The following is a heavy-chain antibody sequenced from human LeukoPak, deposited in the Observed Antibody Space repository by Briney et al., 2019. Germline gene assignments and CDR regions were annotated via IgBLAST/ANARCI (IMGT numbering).Heavy chain of an antibody. J-gene: IGHJ6*03. V-gene: IGHV3-30*02. CDR1: GFTFSSYG. CDR2: IQYDGSNK. D-gene: IGHD2-2*01. CDR3: AKTGYCSSTSCRPYYYYYMAV. Sequence: GGSLRLSCAASGFTFSSYGMHWVRQAPGKGLEWVAFIQYDGSNKYYADSVKGRFTISRATSQNSLYQQMYSLRAEDTAVYYCAKTGYCSSTSCRPYYYYYMAVWGKGATVSVSS.